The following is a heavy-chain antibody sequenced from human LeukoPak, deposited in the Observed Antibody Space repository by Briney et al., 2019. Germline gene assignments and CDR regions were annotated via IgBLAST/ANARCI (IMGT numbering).Heavy chain of an antibody. CDR2: ISSVNSNI. Sequence: GGSLRLSCAASGFTFSSYTMNWVRQAPGKGLEWVSYISSVNSNIYYADSVKGRFTISRDNAKNSLYLQMNSLRAEDTAVYYCARVRSPRYFDYWGQGTLVTVSS. CDR1: GFTFSSYT. V-gene: IGHV3-48*01. J-gene: IGHJ4*02. CDR3: ARVRSPRYFDY.